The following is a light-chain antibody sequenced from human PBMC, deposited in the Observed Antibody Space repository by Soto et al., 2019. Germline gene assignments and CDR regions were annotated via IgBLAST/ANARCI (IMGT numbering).Light chain of an antibody. J-gene: IGKJ5*01. CDR2: DAS. CDR1: QSVSSY. CDR3: QLRTISIT. Sequence: ESVLTQSPATLSLSPGERATLSCRASQSVSSYLAWYQQKPGQAPRLLIYDASNRATGIPARFSGSGSGTTFTLTLRSLEPEDFALYSFQLRTISITFAQGTRMEI. V-gene: IGKV3-11*01.